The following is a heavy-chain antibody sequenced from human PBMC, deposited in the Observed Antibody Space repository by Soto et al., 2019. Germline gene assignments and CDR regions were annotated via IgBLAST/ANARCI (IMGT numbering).Heavy chain of an antibody. CDR2: INHSGST. Sequence: SETLSLTCAVYGGSFSGYYWSWIRQPPGKGLEWIGEINHSGSTNYNPSLKSRVTISVDTSKNQFSLKLSSVTAADTAVYYCARGSSSIAARPHDDWGQGTLVTVSS. V-gene: IGHV4-34*01. D-gene: IGHD6-6*01. J-gene: IGHJ4*02. CDR1: GGSFSGYY. CDR3: ARGSSSIAARPHDD.